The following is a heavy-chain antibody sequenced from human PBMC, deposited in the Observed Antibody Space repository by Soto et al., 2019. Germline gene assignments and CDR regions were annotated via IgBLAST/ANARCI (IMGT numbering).Heavy chain of an antibody. CDR1: GFTLSSYW. Sequence: GGSLRLSCEASGFTLSSYWMHWVRQVPGKGLVWVSRVSNDGSLTKYADSVKGRFTISRDNAKNRLYLQMNSLRVEDTAVYYCARDGQSGFWSGYYLDGWGQGTTVTVS. CDR3: ARDGQSGFWSGYYLDG. J-gene: IGHJ6*02. V-gene: IGHV3-74*03. CDR2: VSNDGSLT. D-gene: IGHD3-3*01.